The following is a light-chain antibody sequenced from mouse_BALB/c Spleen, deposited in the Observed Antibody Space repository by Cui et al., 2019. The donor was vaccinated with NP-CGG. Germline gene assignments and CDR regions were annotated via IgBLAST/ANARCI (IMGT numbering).Light chain of an antibody. J-gene: IGLJ1*01. V-gene: IGLV1*01. CDR3: ALWYSNHWV. CDR2: GTN. Sequence: AVGTQASVLTTSPGETVTLTCRSSTGAVTTSNYANWVQEKPDHLFTGLIGGTNNRAPGVPARFSGSLIGDKAALTITGAQTEDEAIYFCALWYSNHWVFGGGTKLTVL. CDR1: TGAVTTSNY.